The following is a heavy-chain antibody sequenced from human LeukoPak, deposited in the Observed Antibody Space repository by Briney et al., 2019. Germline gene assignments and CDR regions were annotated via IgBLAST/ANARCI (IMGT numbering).Heavy chain of an antibody. Sequence: GGSLRLSSVASEFXFSSYWRHWVRQGPGKGPVWVSSIDCDGSSKTYADSVKGRFSISRDNSKNTLYLQMNSLRAEDTAVYYCASARGSNYGSLGDWGQGTLVTVSS. CDR2: IDCDGSSK. CDR1: EFXFSSYW. J-gene: IGHJ1*01. V-gene: IGHV3-74*01. CDR3: ASARGSNYGSLGD. D-gene: IGHD5-18*01.